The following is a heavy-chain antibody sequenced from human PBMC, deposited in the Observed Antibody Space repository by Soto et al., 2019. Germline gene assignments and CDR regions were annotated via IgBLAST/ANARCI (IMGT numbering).Heavy chain of an antibody. V-gene: IGHV1-8*01. Sequence: AXVKVSCKASGYTFTSYDINWVRQATGQGLEWMGWMNPNSGNTGYAQKFQGRVTMSRNTSISTAYMELSSLRSEDTAVYYCAREGGYSYGFDYWGQGTLVTVSS. CDR3: AREGGYSYGFDY. J-gene: IGHJ4*02. CDR2: MNPNSGNT. CDR1: GYTFTSYD. D-gene: IGHD5-18*01.